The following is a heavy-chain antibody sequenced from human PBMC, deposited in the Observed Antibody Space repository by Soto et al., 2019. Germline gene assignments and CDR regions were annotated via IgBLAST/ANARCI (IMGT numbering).Heavy chain of an antibody. CDR1: GGTFSSYA. CDR2: IIPIFGTA. D-gene: IGHD3-10*01. J-gene: IGHJ4*02. V-gene: IGHV1-69*13. CDR3: ARGIARSYYGSGGDY. Sequence: SVKVSCKASGGTFSSYAISWVRQAPGQGLEWMGGIIPIFGTANYAQKFQGRVTITADESTSTAYMELSSLRSEDTSVYYCARGIARSYYGSGGDYWGQGTLVTVSS.